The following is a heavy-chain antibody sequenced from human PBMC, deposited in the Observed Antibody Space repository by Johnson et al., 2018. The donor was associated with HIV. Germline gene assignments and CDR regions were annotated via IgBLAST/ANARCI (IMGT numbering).Heavy chain of an antibody. CDR1: GFTFSSYG. V-gene: IGHV3-33*01. D-gene: IGHD2-15*01. J-gene: IGHJ3*02. Sequence: QMQLVESGGGVVQPGRSLRLSCAGSGFTFSSYGMHWVRQAPGKGLEWVSFIRYDGSDKHYADSVRGRFTISRDNSKNTLYLQMNSLRAGDTALYYCARAVCRGGRCYSHDAFDIWGQGTMVTVSS. CDR3: ARAVCRGGRCYSHDAFDI. CDR2: IRYDGSDK.